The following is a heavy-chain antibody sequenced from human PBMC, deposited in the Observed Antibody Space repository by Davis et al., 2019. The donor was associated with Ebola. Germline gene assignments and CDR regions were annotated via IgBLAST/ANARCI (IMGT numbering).Heavy chain of an antibody. V-gene: IGHV1-69*04. CDR1: GYTFTSYA. J-gene: IGHJ5*02. Sequence: AASVKVSCKASGYTFTSYAISWVRQAPGQGLEWMGRIIPILGIANYAQKFQGRVTITADKSTSTAYMELRSLRSDDTAVYYCARESTTVTTGWFDPWGQGTLVTVSS. CDR3: ARESTTVTTGWFDP. CDR2: IIPILGIA. D-gene: IGHD4-17*01.